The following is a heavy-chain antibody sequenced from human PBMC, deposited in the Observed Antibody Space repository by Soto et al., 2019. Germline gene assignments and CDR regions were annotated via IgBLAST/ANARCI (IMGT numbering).Heavy chain of an antibody. D-gene: IGHD3-3*01. CDR3: AKYNYYGFWCGYRGDSFYI. CDR1: GFTFSSYG. CDR2: ISYDGSNK. J-gene: IGHJ3*02. Sequence: QVQLVESGGGVVQPGRSLRLSCAASGFTFSSYGMHWVRQAPGKGLEWVAVISYDGSNKYYADSVKGRFTISRDNSKTPLYVQVNSLRVEDTAVYDCAKYNYYGFWCGYRGDSFYIWGPGTMVTVSS. V-gene: IGHV3-30*18.